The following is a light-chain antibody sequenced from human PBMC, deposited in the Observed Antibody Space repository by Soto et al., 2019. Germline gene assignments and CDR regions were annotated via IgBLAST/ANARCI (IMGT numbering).Light chain of an antibody. V-gene: IGKV1-27*01. Sequence: DIQMTQSPSSLSAAVGDRVTITCRASQGIRNYLAWYQQKPGKVPKLLIYAASTLQSGVPSRFSGGGSGTDVTLTISSLQPEDVATYYCQHYKSASFTFGPGTRVDFK. CDR3: QHYKSASFT. J-gene: IGKJ3*01. CDR1: QGIRNY. CDR2: AAS.